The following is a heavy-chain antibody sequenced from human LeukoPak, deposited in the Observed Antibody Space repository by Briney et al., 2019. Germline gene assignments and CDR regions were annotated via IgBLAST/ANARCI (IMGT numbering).Heavy chain of an antibody. CDR2: ISSSSSTI. D-gene: IGHD2-2*02. CDR1: GFTFSSYS. V-gene: IGHV3-48*01. J-gene: IGHJ6*03. Sequence: GGSLRLSCAASGFTFSSYSMNWVRQAPGKGLEWVSYISSSSSTIYYADSVKGRFTISRDNAKNSLYLQMNSLRAEDTAVYYCARVDCSSTSCYTGDYYYYYYMDVWGKGTRSPSP. CDR3: ARVDCSSTSCYTGDYYYYYYMDV.